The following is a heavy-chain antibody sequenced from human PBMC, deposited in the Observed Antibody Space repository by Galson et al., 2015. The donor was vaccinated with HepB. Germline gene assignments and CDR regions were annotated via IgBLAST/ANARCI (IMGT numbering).Heavy chain of an antibody. Sequence: CAISGDSVSSHSAAWNWIRQSPSRGLEWLGRTYYRSKWYNDYAVSVKSRITINPDTSKNQFSLQLNSVTPEDTAVYYCARDYGVVAGLNWFDPWGQGTLVTVSS. CDR2: TYYRSKWYN. V-gene: IGHV6-1*01. CDR3: ARDYGVVAGLNWFDP. D-gene: IGHD6-19*01. CDR1: GDSVSSHSAA. J-gene: IGHJ5*02.